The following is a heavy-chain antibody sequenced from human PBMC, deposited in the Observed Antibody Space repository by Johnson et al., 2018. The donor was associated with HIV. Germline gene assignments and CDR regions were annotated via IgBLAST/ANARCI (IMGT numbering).Heavy chain of an antibody. CDR3: ARGKDCSGGSCPDGFDI. CDR1: GFTFSDYY. CDR2: ISTSGSTI. V-gene: IGHV3-11*04. Sequence: QVQLVESGGGLVKPGGSLRLSCIASGFTFSDYYMSWIRQAPGKGLEWVSYISTSGSTIYSADSVQGRFTISRDNAKNSLYLQMNSLRAEDTAVYYCARGKDCSGGSCPDGFDIWGQGTMVIVSS. J-gene: IGHJ3*02. D-gene: IGHD2-15*01.